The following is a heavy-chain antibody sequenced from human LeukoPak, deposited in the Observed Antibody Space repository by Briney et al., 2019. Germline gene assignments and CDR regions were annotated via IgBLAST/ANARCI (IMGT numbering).Heavy chain of an antibody. V-gene: IGHV3-30*18. Sequence: GGSLRLSCAASEFSVGSNYMTWVRQAPGKGLEWVAVISYDGSNKYYADSVKGRFTISRDNSKNTLYLQMNSLRAEDTAVYYCAKAWTLYGSGSYLEGHFDYWGQGTLVTVSS. CDR1: EFSVGSNY. D-gene: IGHD3-10*01. J-gene: IGHJ4*02. CDR2: ISYDGSNK. CDR3: AKAWTLYGSGSYLEGHFDY.